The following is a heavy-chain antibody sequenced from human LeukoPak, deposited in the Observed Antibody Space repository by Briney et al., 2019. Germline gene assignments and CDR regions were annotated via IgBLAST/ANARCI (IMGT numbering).Heavy chain of an antibody. J-gene: IGHJ1*01. V-gene: IGHV4-34*01. D-gene: IGHD6-13*01. CDR1: GGSFTGLY. CDR3: LVAAAALGSQH. CDR2: INHSGST. Sequence: SETLSLNCAVNGGSFTGLYWNWIRQPPGKGLEWIGEINHSGSTSYNPSLKSRATISVDTSRNQFSLKLSSMTAADTAVYYCLVAAAALGSQHWGQGTLVTVSS.